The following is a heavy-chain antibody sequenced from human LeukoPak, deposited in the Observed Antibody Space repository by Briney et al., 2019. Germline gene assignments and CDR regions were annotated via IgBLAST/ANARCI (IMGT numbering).Heavy chain of an antibody. CDR2: TRNKANSYTT. V-gene: IGHV3-72*01. J-gene: IGHJ4*02. Sequence: GGSLRLSCAASGFTFSDHYMDWVRQAPGKGLEWVGRTRNKANSYTTEYAASVKGRFTIPRDDSKNSLYLHMNSLKPEGTTVHYCAGPSFSTSSGNPSDYWGQGTLVTVSS. CDR1: GFTFSDHY. D-gene: IGHD3-10*01. CDR3: AGPSFSTSSGNPSDY.